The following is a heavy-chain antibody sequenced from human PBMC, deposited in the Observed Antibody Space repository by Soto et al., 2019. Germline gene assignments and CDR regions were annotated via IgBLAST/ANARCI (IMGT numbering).Heavy chain of an antibody. V-gene: IGHV3-23*01. CDR2: ITDTGGDA. J-gene: IGHJ4*02. Sequence: PGGSLRLSCVASGITFGNRAMSWVRQAPGEGLEWVSAITDTGGDAKYADSVRGRFAISRDNSKNTLYLQMSSLRAEDSAVYYCARGSKDPYPGSRIFDFWGRGTLVTVSS. D-gene: IGHD3-10*01. CDR1: GITFGNRA. CDR3: ARGSKDPYPGSRIFDF.